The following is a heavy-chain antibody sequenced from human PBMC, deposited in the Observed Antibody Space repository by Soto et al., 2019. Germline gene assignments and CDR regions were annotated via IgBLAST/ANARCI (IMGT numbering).Heavy chain of an antibody. CDR2: IYYSGST. CDR3: ARVFQRGSFDP. V-gene: IGHV4-61*01. Sequence: QVRLQESGPELVKPSETLSLTCTVSGGSVSSGSYYWSWIRQPPGKGLEWIGYIYYSGSTNYNPSLKSRVTISVDTSKNQFSLKLSSVTAADTAVYYRARVFQRGSFDPWSQGTLVTVSS. J-gene: IGHJ5*02. CDR1: GGSVSSGSYY.